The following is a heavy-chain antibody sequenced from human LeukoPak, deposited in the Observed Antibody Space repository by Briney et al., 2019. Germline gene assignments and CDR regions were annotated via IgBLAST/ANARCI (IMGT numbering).Heavy chain of an antibody. J-gene: IGHJ6*02. CDR1: GYTFTSYY. D-gene: IGHD2-15*01. CDR3: ARGMTGYCSGGSCWGDDYYGMDV. V-gene: IGHV1-46*01. Sequence: ASVKVSFKASGYTFTSYYMHWVRQAPGQGLEWMGIINPSGGSTSYAQKFQGRVTMTRDTSTSTVYMELSSLRSEDTAVYYCARGMTGYCSGGSCWGDDYYGMDVWGQGTTVTVSS. CDR2: INPSGGST.